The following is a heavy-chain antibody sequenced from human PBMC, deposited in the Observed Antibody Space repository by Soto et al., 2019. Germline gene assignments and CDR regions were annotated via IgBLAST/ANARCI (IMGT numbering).Heavy chain of an antibody. CDR2: ISYDGSNK. CDR1: GFTFSSYG. V-gene: IGHV3-30*18. J-gene: IGHJ4*02. D-gene: IGHD6-19*01. CDR3: AKAIAVAGTDYFDY. Sequence: QVQLVESGGGVVQPGRSLRLSCAASGFTFSSYGMHWVRQAPGKGLEWVAVISYDGSNKYYADSVKGRFTISRDNSKNTLYLQMNSLRAEYTAVYYCAKAIAVAGTDYFDYWGQGTLVTVSS.